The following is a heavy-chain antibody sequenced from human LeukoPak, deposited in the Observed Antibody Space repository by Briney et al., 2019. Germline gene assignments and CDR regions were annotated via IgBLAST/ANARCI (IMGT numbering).Heavy chain of an antibody. D-gene: IGHD3-16*01. CDR1: GFTFSSYG. Sequence: GGSLRLSCAASGFTFSSYGMHWVRQAPGKGLEWVAIISYDGSNKYYADSVKGRFTISRDNSKNTLYLQMNSLRAEDTAVYYCAKDAHRGGFDYWGQGTLVTVSS. J-gene: IGHJ4*02. V-gene: IGHV3-30*18. CDR2: ISYDGSNK. CDR3: AKDAHRGGFDY.